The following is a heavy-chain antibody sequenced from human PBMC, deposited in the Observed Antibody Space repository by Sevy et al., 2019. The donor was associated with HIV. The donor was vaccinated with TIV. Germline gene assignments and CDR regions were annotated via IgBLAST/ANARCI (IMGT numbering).Heavy chain of an antibody. CDR3: ARDRGIWSRYFQRDDAFDI. D-gene: IGHD3-3*01. Sequence: GGSLRLSCAASGFTFSSYSMNWVRQAPGKGLEWVSSISSSSSYIYYADSVKGRFTISRDNAKNSLYLQMNSLRAEDTAVYYCARDRGIWSRYFQRDDAFDIWGQGTMVTV. CDR2: ISSSSSYI. V-gene: IGHV3-21*01. CDR1: GFTFSSYS. J-gene: IGHJ3*02.